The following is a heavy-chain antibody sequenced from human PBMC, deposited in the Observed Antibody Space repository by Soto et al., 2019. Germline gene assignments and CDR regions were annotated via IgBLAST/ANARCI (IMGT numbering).Heavy chain of an antibody. CDR3: ARPGSGYDVLTGRYFYYYHTVDV. D-gene: IGHD3-9*01. CDR1: GFIFSTYA. V-gene: IGHV3-30-3*01. Sequence: GGSLRLSCAASGFIFSTYAMHWVRQPPGKGLEWQAVISYDGNTKDYADSVKGRFSISRDNSKNTVYLQMSSLRTEDTAVYYCARPGSGYDVLTGRYFYYYHTVDVWGQGTTVTVSS. CDR2: ISYDGNTK. J-gene: IGHJ6*02.